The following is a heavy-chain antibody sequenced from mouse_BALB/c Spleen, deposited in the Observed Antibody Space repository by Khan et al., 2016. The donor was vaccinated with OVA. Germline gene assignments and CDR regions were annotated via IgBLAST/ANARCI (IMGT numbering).Heavy chain of an antibody. D-gene: IGHD2-2*01. CDR3: TRSRYGSFAY. J-gene: IGHJ3*01. CDR1: GYTFTSYY. Sequence: QVQLKESGAELVKPGASVRLSCKASGYTFTSYYLYWVKQRPGQGLEWIGDINPSSGGTNFNEKFKSKATLTVDKSSSTAYIQLNSLTSYDCAVYYCTRSRYGSFAYWGQGTLVTVSA. V-gene: IGHV1S81*02. CDR2: INPSSGGT.